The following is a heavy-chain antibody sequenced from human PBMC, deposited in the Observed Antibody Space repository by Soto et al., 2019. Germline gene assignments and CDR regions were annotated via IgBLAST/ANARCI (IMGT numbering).Heavy chain of an antibody. J-gene: IGHJ3*02. D-gene: IGHD3-3*01. CDR1: GYTFTSYG. CDR2: ISAYNGNT. Sequence: QVQLVQSGAEVKKPGASVKVSCKASGYTFTSYGISWVRQAPGQGLEWMGWISAYNGNTNYAQKLQGRVTMTTDTSTSTAYMELRSLRSDATAVYYCARIGLRFLEWTLDAFDIWGQGTMVTVSS. V-gene: IGHV1-18*01. CDR3: ARIGLRFLEWTLDAFDI.